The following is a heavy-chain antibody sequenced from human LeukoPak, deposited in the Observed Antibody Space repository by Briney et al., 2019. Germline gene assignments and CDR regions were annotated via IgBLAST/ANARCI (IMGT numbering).Heavy chain of an antibody. CDR3: ARGRGPYYYGSGSGWFDP. D-gene: IGHD3-10*01. CDR2: ISGSGGST. Sequence: PGGSLRLSCAASGFTFSSYAMSWVRQAPGKGLEWVSAISGSGGSTYYADSVKGRFTISRDNSKNTLYLQMNSLRAEDTAVYYCARGRGPYYYGSGSGWFDPWGQGTLVTVSS. J-gene: IGHJ5*02. CDR1: GFTFSSYA. V-gene: IGHV3-23*01.